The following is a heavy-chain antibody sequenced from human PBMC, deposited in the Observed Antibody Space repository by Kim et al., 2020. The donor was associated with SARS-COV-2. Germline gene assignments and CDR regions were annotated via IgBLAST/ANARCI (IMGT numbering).Heavy chain of an antibody. Sequence: GGSLRLSCAASGFTFSSYWMSWVRQAPGKGLEWVANIKQDGSEKYYVDSVKGRFTISRDNAKNSLYLQMNSLRAEDTAVYYCARDSALLRYFDWLSPIDYWGQGTLVTVSS. CDR1: GFTFSSYW. CDR3: ARDSALLRYFDWLSPIDY. D-gene: IGHD3-9*01. J-gene: IGHJ4*02. V-gene: IGHV3-7*03. CDR2: IKQDGSEK.